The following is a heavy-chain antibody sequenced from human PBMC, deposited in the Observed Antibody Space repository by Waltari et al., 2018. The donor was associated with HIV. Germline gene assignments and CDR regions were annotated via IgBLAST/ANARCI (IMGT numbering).Heavy chain of an antibody. CDR3: LPDYDILTGYLAFDY. CDR1: GFNLGVLD. D-gene: IGHD3-9*01. J-gene: IGHJ4*02. Sequence: EVQLVEDGGGLVPPGRCLQHSRAGSGFNLGVLDMGCFRQAPGKGLEWVSFIRSKAYGGTTEYAASVKGRFTISRDDSKSIAYLQMNSLKTEDTAVYYCLPDYDILTGYLAFDYWGQGTLVTVSS. CDR2: IRSKAYGGTT. V-gene: IGHV3-49*03.